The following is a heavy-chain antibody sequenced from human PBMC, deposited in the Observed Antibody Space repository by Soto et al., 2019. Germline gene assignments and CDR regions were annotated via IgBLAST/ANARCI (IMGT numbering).Heavy chain of an antibody. V-gene: IGHV3-23*01. CDR3: AKEASYCSSTSCYGPYGMDV. Sequence: GGSLRLSCAASGFTFSSYAMSWVRQAPGKGLEWVSAISGSGGSTYYADSVKGRFTISRDNSKNTLYLQMNSLRAEDTAVYYCAKEASYCSSTSCYGPYGMDVWGQGTTVTSP. J-gene: IGHJ6*02. CDR2: ISGSGGST. CDR1: GFTFSSYA. D-gene: IGHD2-2*01.